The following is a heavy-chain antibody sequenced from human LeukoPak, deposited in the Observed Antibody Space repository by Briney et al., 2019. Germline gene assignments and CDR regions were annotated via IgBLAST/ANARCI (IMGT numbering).Heavy chain of an antibody. J-gene: IGHJ4*02. Sequence: PSETLSLTCAVYGGSFSGYYWSWIRQPPGKGLEWVGEINHSGSTNYNPSLKSRVTISVDTSKNQFSLNLSSVTAADTAVYYCARGGYYDFWSGFYFDYWGQGTLVTVSS. CDR1: GGSFSGYY. D-gene: IGHD3-3*01. CDR2: INHSGST. CDR3: ARGGYYDFWSGFYFDY. V-gene: IGHV4-34*01.